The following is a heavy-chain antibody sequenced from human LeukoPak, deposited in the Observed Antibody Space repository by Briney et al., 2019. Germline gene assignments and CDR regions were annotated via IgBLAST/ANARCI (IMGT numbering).Heavy chain of an antibody. D-gene: IGHD6-13*01. CDR2: IYYSGST. Sequence: SETLSLTCTGSGGSISSSSYYWRWIGQPPGKVLEWIGSIYYSGSTSYNPSHKSRVTISVDTSKNQFSLKLSSVTAADTAVYYCARHGAAAAGTLPYYYYYMDVWGKGTTVTVSS. CDR1: GGSISSSSYY. V-gene: IGHV4-39*01. J-gene: IGHJ6*03. CDR3: ARHGAAAAGTLPYYYYYMDV.